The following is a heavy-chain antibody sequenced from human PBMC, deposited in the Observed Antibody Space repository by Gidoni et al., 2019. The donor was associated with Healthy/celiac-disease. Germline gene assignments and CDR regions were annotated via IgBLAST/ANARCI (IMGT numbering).Heavy chain of an antibody. V-gene: IGHV3-48*01. D-gene: IGHD3-10*01. J-gene: IGHJ6*02. Sequence: CAASGFTFSSYSMNWVRQAPGKGLEWVSYISSSSSTIYYADSVKGRFTISRDNAKNSLYLQMNSLRAEDTAVYYCARDWDYYGSGTGAYYYYGMDVWGQGTTVTVSS. CDR2: ISSSSSTI. CDR1: GFTFSSYS. CDR3: ARDWDYYGSGTGAYYYYGMDV.